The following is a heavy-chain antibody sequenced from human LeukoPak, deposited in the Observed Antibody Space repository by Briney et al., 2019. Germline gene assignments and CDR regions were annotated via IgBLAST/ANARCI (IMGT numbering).Heavy chain of an antibody. CDR2: INHSGST. CDR3: AREDLGAETTMDY. J-gene: IGHJ4*02. Sequence: SETLSLTCAVYGGSFSGYYWSWIRQPPGKGLEWIGEINHSGSTTYNPSLKSRVTISVDTSKNQFSLKLTSVTAADTAVYYCAREDLGAETTMDYWGQGTLVPVSS. V-gene: IGHV4-34*01. CDR1: GGSFSGYY. D-gene: IGHD1-1*01.